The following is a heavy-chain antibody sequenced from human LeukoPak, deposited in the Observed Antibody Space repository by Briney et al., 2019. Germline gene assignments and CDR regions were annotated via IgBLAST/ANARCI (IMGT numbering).Heavy chain of an antibody. Sequence: ASVKVSCKASGYTFTSYDINWVRQATGQGLEWMGWMNPNSGNTGYAQKFQGRVTITADESTSTAYMELSSLRSEDTAVYYCARFTYPVTTRVFDIWGQGTMVTVSS. CDR1: GYTFTSYD. CDR2: MNPNSGNT. D-gene: IGHD4-17*01. J-gene: IGHJ3*02. V-gene: IGHV1-8*01. CDR3: ARFTYPVTTRVFDI.